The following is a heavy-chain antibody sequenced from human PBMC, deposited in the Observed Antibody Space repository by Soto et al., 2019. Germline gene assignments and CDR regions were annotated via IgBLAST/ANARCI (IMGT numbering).Heavy chain of an antibody. Sequence: QVQLVQSGAEVKKPGASVKVSCKASGYTFTSYAIQWVRQAPGQRLEWMGWINAGNGNTKYSQKLQGRVTITRDTSASTAYMELSSLRSEDTAVYYCARVSIGARTEYFYYYGLDVWGQGTTVTVSS. J-gene: IGHJ6*02. CDR1: GYTFTSYA. D-gene: IGHD2-21*01. CDR2: INAGNGNT. CDR3: ARVSIGARTEYFYYYGLDV. V-gene: IGHV1-3*01.